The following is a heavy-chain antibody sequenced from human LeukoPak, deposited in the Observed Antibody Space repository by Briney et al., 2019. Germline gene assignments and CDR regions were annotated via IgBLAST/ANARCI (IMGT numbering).Heavy chain of an antibody. V-gene: IGHV3-30-3*01. Sequence: GGSLRLSCAASGFTFSCYAMHWVRQAPGKGLEWVAVISYDGSNKYYADSVKGRFTISRDNSKNTLYLQMNSLRAEDTAVYYCARDPGSINGMDVWGQGTTVTVSS. CDR2: ISYDGSNK. D-gene: IGHD2/OR15-2a*01. J-gene: IGHJ6*02. CDR1: GFTFSCYA. CDR3: ARDPGSINGMDV.